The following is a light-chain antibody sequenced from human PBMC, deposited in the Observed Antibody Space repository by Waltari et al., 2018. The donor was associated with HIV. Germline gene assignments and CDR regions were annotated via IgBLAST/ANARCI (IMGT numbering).Light chain of an antibody. V-gene: IGLV2-23*02. CDR3: CSYAGSSTLI. CDR1: SRAVGSYNL. CDR2: EVS. Sequence: QSALTQPASVSGSPGQSITISCTGTSRAVGSYNLVSWYQQNPDKAPKLMIYEVSKRPSGVSNRFSGSKSGNTASLTISGLQAEDEAAYYCCSYAGSSTLIFGGGTKLTVL. J-gene: IGLJ2*01.